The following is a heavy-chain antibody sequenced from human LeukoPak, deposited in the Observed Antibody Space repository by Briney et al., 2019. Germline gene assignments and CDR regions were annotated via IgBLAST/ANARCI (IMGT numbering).Heavy chain of an antibody. CDR3: ARGGYFDSSGRHIDY. CDR2: FSGSGGST. D-gene: IGHD3-22*01. V-gene: IGHV3-23*01. Sequence: GGSLRLSCAASGFTFSSYAVSWVRQAPGKGLDWVSAFSGSGGSTYYADSVKGRFTISRDNSKNTLFLQMNSLRAEDTAVYYCARGGYFDSSGRHIDYWGQGTLVTVSS. J-gene: IGHJ4*02. CDR1: GFTFSSYA.